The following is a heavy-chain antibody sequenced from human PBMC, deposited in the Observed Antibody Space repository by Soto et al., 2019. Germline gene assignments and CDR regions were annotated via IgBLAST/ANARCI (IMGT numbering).Heavy chain of an antibody. J-gene: IGHJ6*03. CDR1: GFTVSSNY. CDR3: ARGGEARRALYYYYYYMDV. V-gene: IGHV3-66*01. Sequence: GGSLRLSCAASGFTVSSNYMSWVRQAPGKGLEWVSVIYSGGSTYYADSVKGRFTISRDNSKNTLYLQMNSLRAEDTAVYYCARGGEARRALYYYYYYMDVWGKGTTVTVSS. D-gene: IGHD6-6*01. CDR2: IYSGGST.